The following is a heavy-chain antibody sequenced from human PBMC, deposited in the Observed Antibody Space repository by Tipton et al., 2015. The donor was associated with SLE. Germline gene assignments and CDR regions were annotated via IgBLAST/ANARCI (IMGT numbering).Heavy chain of an antibody. V-gene: IGHV3-64*01. CDR3: ARGGGITMSIVALAY. CDR2: LSSNGGST. J-gene: IGHJ4*02. D-gene: IGHD5-12*01. CDR1: GFTFSNYA. Sequence: GSLRLSCAASGFTFSNYALHWVRQAPGKGLEYLSALSSNGGSTYYANSVKGRFTISRDNSKNTLYLQMGSLRTEDMAVYYCARGGGITMSIVALAYWAQGTLVTVSS.